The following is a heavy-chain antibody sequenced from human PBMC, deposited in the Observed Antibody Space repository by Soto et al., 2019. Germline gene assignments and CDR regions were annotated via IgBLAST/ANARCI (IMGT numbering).Heavy chain of an antibody. CDR3: AQDRGDYDSSGYYAY. V-gene: IGHV3-30*18. J-gene: IGHJ4*02. Sequence: GESLKISCAASGFTFSSYGMHWVRQAPGKGLEWVAVISYDGSNKYYADSVKGRFTISRDNSKNTLYLQMNSLRAEDTAVYYCAQDRGDYDSSGYYAYWGQGTPVTVSS. D-gene: IGHD3-22*01. CDR1: GFTFSSYG. CDR2: ISYDGSNK.